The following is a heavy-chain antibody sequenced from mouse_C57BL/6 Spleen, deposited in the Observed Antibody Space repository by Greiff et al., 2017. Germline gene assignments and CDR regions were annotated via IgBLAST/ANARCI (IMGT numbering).Heavy chain of an antibody. CDR3: AREYYYGSSYATDY. D-gene: IGHD1-1*01. CDR1: GFTFSSYA. J-gene: IGHJ4*01. CDR2: ISDGGSYT. Sequence: EVQGVESGGGLVKPGGSLKLSCAASGFTFSSYAMSWVRQTPEKRLEWVATISDGGSYTYYPDNVKGRFTISRDNAKNNLYLQMSHLKSEDTAMYYCAREYYYGSSYATDYWGQGTSVTVSS. V-gene: IGHV5-4*01.